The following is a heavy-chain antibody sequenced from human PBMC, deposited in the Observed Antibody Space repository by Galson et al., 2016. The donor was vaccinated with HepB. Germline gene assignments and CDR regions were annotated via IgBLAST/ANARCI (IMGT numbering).Heavy chain of an antibody. CDR3: ARLEPTGYYYYFGMDV. CDR1: GYSFPSHW. Sequence: SGAEVKKPGESLKISCQGSGYSFPSHWIAWVRQMPGKGLEWMGLIYPDDSETIYSPSFQGQVTISADKSITTAYLQWSSLKASDTAMYYCARLEPTGYYYYFGMDVWGQGTTVTVSS. CDR2: IYPDDSET. D-gene: IGHD4-11*01. V-gene: IGHV5-51*01. J-gene: IGHJ6*02.